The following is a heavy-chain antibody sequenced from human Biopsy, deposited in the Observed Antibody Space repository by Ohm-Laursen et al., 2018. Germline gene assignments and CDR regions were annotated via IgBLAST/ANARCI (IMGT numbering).Heavy chain of an antibody. CDR1: GFTFSSDA. J-gene: IGHJ2*01. CDR2: ISGSSTS. V-gene: IGHV3-23*01. Sequence: SLILSCAASGFTFSSDAMSWVRQAPGKGLEWVSAISGSSTSYYADSVKGRFTISRDNSKNTLYLQLNSLRVDDTAVYYCAKDRRTMRIWYFDLWGRGTLVTVSS. CDR3: AKDRRTMRIWYFDL. D-gene: IGHD4/OR15-4a*01.